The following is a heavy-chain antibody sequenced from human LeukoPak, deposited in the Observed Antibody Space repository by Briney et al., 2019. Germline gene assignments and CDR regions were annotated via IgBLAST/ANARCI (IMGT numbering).Heavy chain of an antibody. CDR1: GFTFSSYE. D-gene: IGHD2-15*01. Sequence: PGGSLRLSCAASGFTFSSYEMNWVRQAPGKGLEWVSYISSSSSTIYYADSVKGRSTISRDNAKNSLYLQMNSLRDEDTAVYYCARGRPYYFDYWGQGTLVTVSS. CDR3: ARGRPYYFDY. CDR2: ISSSSSTI. V-gene: IGHV3-48*02. J-gene: IGHJ4*02.